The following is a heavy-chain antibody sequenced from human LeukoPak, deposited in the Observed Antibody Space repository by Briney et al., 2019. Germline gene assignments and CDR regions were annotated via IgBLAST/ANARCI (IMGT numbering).Heavy chain of an antibody. CDR2: IYTSGST. V-gene: IGHV4-61*02. J-gene: IGHJ6*02. D-gene: IGHD6-19*01. CDR3: AREIGIAVAKPSYPLYYYGMDV. Sequence: KPSETLSLTCTVSGGSISSGSYYWSWIRQPAGKGLEWIGRIYTSGSTNYNPSLKSRVTISVDTSKNQFSLKLGSVTAADTAVYYCAREIGIAVAKPSYPLYYYGMDVWGQGTTVTVSS. CDR1: GGSISSGSYY.